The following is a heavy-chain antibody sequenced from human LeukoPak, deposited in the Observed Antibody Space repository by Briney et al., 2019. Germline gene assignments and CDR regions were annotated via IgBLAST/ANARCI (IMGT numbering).Heavy chain of an antibody. J-gene: IGHJ4*02. CDR3: ARWRAGLLGYYFDY. CDR2: INSDGSST. D-gene: IGHD3-22*01. Sequence: GGSLRLSCAASGFTFSSYWMHWVRQAPGKGLVWVSRINSDGSSTSYADSVKGRFTISRDNAKNALYLQMNSLRAEDTAVYYCARWRAGLLGYYFDYWGQGTLVTVSS. CDR1: GFTFSSYW. V-gene: IGHV3-74*01.